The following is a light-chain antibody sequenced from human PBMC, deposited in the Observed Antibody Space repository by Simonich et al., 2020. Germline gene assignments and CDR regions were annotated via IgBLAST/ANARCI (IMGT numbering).Light chain of an antibody. CDR1: QSVLYSSNNKNY. CDR3: QQYYSTPYT. J-gene: IGKJ2*01. Sequence: DIVMTQSPDSLAVSLGGRATINCKSSQSVLYSSNNKNYLAGYQQKPGQPPKLLIYWASTRESGVPDRFSGSGSGTDFTLTISSLQAEDVAVYYCQQYYSTPYTFGQGTKLEIK. V-gene: IGKV4-1*01. CDR2: WAS.